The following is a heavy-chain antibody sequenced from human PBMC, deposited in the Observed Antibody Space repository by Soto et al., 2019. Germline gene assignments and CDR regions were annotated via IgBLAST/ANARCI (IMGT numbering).Heavy chain of an antibody. J-gene: IGHJ6*02. CDR2: ISPSGGST. Sequence: QVQLVQSGAEVKKPGASVKVSCKASGYTFTSQYIHWVRQAPGQGLEWMGLISPSGGSTKYAQKFQGRVTMTRDTSTSTVYMEMLSLRSEDTAVYYCATAGILSHYGLDVWGRGTTVTVSS. CDR1: GYTFTSQY. CDR3: ATAGILSHYGLDV. V-gene: IGHV1-46*01.